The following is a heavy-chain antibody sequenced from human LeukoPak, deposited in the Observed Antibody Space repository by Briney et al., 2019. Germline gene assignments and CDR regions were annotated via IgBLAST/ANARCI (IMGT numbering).Heavy chain of an antibody. D-gene: IGHD6-19*01. J-gene: IGHJ4*02. CDR3: AKERSAGWPFDY. V-gene: IGHV3-23*01. CDR2: ISPRGDKT. Sequence: GGSLRLSCAASGFTFSNYAMTWVRQAPGKGLEWVSAISPRGDKTYYADSVKGRFTISRDNSKNTLYLQMNSLRAEDTAIYYCAKERSAGWPFDYWGQGTLVTVSS. CDR1: GFTFSNYA.